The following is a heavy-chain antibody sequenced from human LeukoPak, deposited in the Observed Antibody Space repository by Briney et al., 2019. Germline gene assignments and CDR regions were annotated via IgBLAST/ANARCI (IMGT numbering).Heavy chain of an antibody. CDR2: ITGSGGNT. CDR3: AMTSSTYYDFWSGYYFDY. V-gene: IGHV3-23*01. J-gene: IGHJ4*02. CDR1: GLTFTTSG. D-gene: IGHD3-3*01. Sequence: GGSLRLSCAASGLTFTTSGMSWVRQAPGKGPEWVSSITGSGGNTYYADSVKGRFTISRDNSKNTLYLQMNSLRAEDTAVYYCAMTSSTYYDFWSGYYFDYWGQGTLVTVSS.